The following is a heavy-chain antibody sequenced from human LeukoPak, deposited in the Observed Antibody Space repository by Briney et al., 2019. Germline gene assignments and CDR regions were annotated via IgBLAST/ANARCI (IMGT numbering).Heavy chain of an antibody. CDR1: GGSISSYY. J-gene: IGHJ4*02. D-gene: IGHD3-9*01. V-gene: IGHV4-59*01. Sequence: PSETLSLTCTVSGGSISSYYWSWIRQPPGKGLEWIGYIYYSGGTNYNPSLKSRVTISVDTSKNQFSLKLSSVTAADTAVYYCARAGGYDILTGYYRHYFDYWGQGTLVTVSS. CDR2: IYYSGGT. CDR3: ARAGGYDILTGYYRHYFDY.